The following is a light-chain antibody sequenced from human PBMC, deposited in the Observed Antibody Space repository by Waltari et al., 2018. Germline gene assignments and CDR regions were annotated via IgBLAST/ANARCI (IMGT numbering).Light chain of an antibody. Sequence: AIRITQSPSSLSASTGDRVTITCRASQGISSYLAWYQQKPGKAPKLLIYTASTLQSGGPSRFSGSGSGTDFTRTISCLQSEDFATYYCQQYYSYPRTFGQGTRVEIK. CDR3: QQYYSYPRT. J-gene: IGKJ1*01. V-gene: IGKV1-8*01. CDR1: QGISSY. CDR2: TAS.